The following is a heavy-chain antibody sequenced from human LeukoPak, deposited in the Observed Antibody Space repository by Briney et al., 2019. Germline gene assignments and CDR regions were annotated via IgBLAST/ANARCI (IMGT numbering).Heavy chain of an antibody. J-gene: IGHJ4*02. Sequence: PGGSLRLSCAASGFTFDDYAMHWVRQAPGKGLEWVSGISWNSGSIGYADSVKGRFTISRDNAKNSLYLQMNSLRAEDTAVYYCAREVRSTRYFDYWGQGTLVTVSS. CDR1: GFTFDDYA. D-gene: IGHD3-10*01. V-gene: IGHV3-9*01. CDR2: ISWNSGSI. CDR3: AREVRSTRYFDY.